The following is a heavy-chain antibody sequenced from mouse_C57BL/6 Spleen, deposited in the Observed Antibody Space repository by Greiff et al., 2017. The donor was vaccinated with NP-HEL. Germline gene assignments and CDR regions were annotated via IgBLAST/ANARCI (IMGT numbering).Heavy chain of an antibody. J-gene: IGHJ4*01. CDR3: ARLWIYYGSSPLYYAMDY. D-gene: IGHD1-1*01. Sequence: QVQLKESGAELMKPGASVKLSCKATGYTFTGYWIEWVKQRPGHGLEWIGEILPGSGSTNYNEKFKGKATFTADTSSNTAYMQLSSLTTEDSAIYYCARLWIYYGSSPLYYAMDYWGQGTSVTVSS. CDR1: GYTFTGYW. V-gene: IGHV1-9*01. CDR2: ILPGSGST.